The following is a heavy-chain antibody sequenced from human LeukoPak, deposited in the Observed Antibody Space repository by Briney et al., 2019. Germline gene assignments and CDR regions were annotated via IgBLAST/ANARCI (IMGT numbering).Heavy chain of an antibody. Sequence: SETLSLTCTVSGGSISSYYWSWIRHPAGKGLVWIGRIYTSGSTNYNPSLKSRVTMSVDTSKNQFSLKLSSVTAADTAVYYCARDSFVVIAVAATDAFDIWGQGTMVTVSS. J-gene: IGHJ3*02. CDR3: ARDSFVVIAVAATDAFDI. CDR1: GGSISSYY. CDR2: IYTSGST. D-gene: IGHD6-19*01. V-gene: IGHV4-4*07.